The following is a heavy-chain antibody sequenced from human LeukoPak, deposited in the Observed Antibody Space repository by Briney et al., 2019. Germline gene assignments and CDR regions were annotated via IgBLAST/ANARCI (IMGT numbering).Heavy chain of an antibody. CDR2: ISAYNGNT. CDR3: ASSGRSGIYSWFDP. D-gene: IGHD3-10*01. J-gene: IGHJ5*02. V-gene: IGHV1-18*01. CDR1: GYTFTSYG. Sequence: GASVKVSCKASGYTFTSYGISWVRQAPGQGLEWMGWISAYNGNTNYAQKLQGRVTMTTDTSTSTAYMELTRLRSDDTAMYYCASSGRSGIYSWFDPWGQGTLATVSS.